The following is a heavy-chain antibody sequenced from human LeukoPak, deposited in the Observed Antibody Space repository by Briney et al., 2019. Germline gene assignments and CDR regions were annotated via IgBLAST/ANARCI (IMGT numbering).Heavy chain of an antibody. D-gene: IGHD3-10*01. CDR2: IYSDGRT. CDR3: ARDRSGSYPNWFDP. CDR1: GFTVSSNY. Sequence: GGSLRLSCAASGFTVSSNYMSWVRQAPGKGLEWVSVIYSDGRTYYADSVKGRFTISRDNSKNTMYLQMNSLRAEDTALYYCARDRSGSYPNWFDPWGQGTLVTVSS. J-gene: IGHJ5*02. V-gene: IGHV3-53*01.